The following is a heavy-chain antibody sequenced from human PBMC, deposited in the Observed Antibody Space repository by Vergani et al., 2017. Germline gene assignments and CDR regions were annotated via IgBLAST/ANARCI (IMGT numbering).Heavy chain of an antibody. CDR1: GYTFTSYY. D-gene: IGHD3-10*01. J-gene: IGHJ6*02. V-gene: IGHV1-46*01. CDR3: ARDLEAITMAHDEGEYYGMDV. CDR2: INPSGGST. Sequence: QVQLVQSGAEVKKPGASVKVSCKASGYTFTSYYMHWVRQAPGQGLEWMGIINPSGGSTSYAQKFQGRVTMTRDTSTSTVYMELSSLRSEDTAVYYCARDLEAITMAHDEGEYYGMDVWGQGTTVTVSS.